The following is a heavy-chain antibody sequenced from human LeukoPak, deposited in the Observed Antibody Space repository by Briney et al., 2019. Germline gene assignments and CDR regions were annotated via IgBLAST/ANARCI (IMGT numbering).Heavy chain of an antibody. D-gene: IGHD3-10*01. V-gene: IGHV4-4*02. CDR1: GGSISSSNW. Sequence: SETLSLTCAVSGGSISSSNWWRWVRQPPGKGLEWIGEIYHSGSTNYNPSLKSRVTISVDKSKNQFSLKLSSVTAADTAVYYCAIAYGLGIYYNGYAFDIWGQGTMVTVSS. J-gene: IGHJ3*02. CDR3: AIAYGLGIYYNGYAFDI. CDR2: IYHSGST.